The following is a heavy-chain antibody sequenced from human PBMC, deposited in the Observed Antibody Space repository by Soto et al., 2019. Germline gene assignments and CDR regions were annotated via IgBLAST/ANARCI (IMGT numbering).Heavy chain of an antibody. V-gene: IGHV4-34*01. D-gene: IGHD3-3*01. CDR3: ARGVDSWSGYLF. CDR2: IHHSGST. Sequence: SETLSITCALYGGSFDRYYWSWIRQPPGKGLEWIGEIHHSGSTKYNPSIKSRVSLSVDTSTKQFSLKMTSRTAADRGVYYCARGVDSWSGYLFWGQGTPVTVSS. J-gene: IGHJ4*02. CDR1: GGSFDRYY.